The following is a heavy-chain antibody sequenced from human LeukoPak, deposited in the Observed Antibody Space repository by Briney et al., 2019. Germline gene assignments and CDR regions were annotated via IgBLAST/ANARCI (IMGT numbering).Heavy chain of an antibody. Sequence: PSETLSLTCAVSGGSISSSNWWSWVRQPPGKGLEWIGEIYHSGSTNYNPSLKSRVTISVDKSKNQFSLKLSSVTAADTAVYYCTSGGQLWSRGGFDYWGQGTLVTVSS. CDR2: IYHSGST. J-gene: IGHJ4*02. CDR1: GGSISSSNW. V-gene: IGHV4-4*02. CDR3: TSGGQLWSRGGFDY. D-gene: IGHD3-10*01.